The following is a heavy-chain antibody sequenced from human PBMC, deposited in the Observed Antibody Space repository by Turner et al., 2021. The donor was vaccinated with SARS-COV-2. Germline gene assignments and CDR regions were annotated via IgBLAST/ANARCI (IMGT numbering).Heavy chain of an antibody. Sequence: QLQLQESVPGLVKPSETLSLTCTVSGGSISSSSYYWGWYRQHPGKGLEWIGNIYYSGSAYYNPSLKSRVTIAVDPSKNQFSLKLTSVTAADTAVYYCARLMDTAMDYYGTDVWGQGTTVTVSS. J-gene: IGHJ6*02. CDR1: GGSISSSSYY. D-gene: IGHD5-18*01. CDR3: ARLMDTAMDYYGTDV. V-gene: IGHV4-39*01. CDR2: IYYSGSA.